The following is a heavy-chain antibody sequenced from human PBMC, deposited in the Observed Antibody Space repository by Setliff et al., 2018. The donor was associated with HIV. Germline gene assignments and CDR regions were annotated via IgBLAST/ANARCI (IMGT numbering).Heavy chain of an antibody. D-gene: IGHD5-18*01. CDR2: IYYSGST. V-gene: IGHV4-59*11. CDR1: GGSISSPY. J-gene: IGHJ4*02. CDR3: ARELRAMVVRIFDY. Sequence: SETLSLTCTVSGGSISSPYWSWIRQPPGKGLEWIGYIYYSGSTFYNPSLKSRVSISVDTAKNQFSLKLSSVTAADTAVYYCARELRAMVVRIFDYWGQGTLVTVSS.